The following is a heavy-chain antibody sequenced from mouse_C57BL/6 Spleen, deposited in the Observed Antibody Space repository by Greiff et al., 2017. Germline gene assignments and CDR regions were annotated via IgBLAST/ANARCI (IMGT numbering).Heavy chain of an antibody. CDR1: GFAFSSYG. V-gene: IGHV5-6*01. Sequence: EVQGVESGGDLVKPGGSLKLSCAASGFAFSSYGMSWVRQTPDKRLEWVATISSGGSYTYYPDSVKGRFTISRDNAKNTLYLQMSSLKSEDTAMYYCARHEGSSGSWFAYWGQGTLVTVSA. CDR2: ISSGGSYT. J-gene: IGHJ3*01. D-gene: IGHD3-2*02. CDR3: ARHEGSSGSWFAY.